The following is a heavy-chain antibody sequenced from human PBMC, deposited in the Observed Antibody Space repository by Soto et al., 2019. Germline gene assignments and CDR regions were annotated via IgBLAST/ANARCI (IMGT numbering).Heavy chain of an antibody. V-gene: IGHV3-33*06. CDR2: IWYDGSNR. CDR3: AKDLTYYASGIYPPGMDV. D-gene: IGHD3-10*01. CDR1: GFTFSDYG. J-gene: IGHJ6*02. Sequence: QVQLVESGGGVVQPGRSLRLSCAASGFTFSDYGMHWVRQAPGKGLEWVAVIWYDGSNRYYADSVNGRFTISRDNSKTTVYLQMTSLRAEVTAVYYCAKDLTYYASGIYPPGMDVSGQGTTVIVSS.